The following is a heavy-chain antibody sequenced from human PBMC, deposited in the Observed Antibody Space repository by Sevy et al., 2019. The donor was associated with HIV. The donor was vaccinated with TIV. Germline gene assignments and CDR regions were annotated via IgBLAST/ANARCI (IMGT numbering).Heavy chain of an antibody. CDR1: GFTFSTYA. V-gene: IGHV3-23*01. D-gene: IGHD2-15*01. J-gene: IGHJ6*02. CDR3: AKGDRTFYGLDV. CDR2: ISGSGGST. Sequence: GGSLRLSCAASGFTFSTYAMSWVRQAPGKGLEWVSAISGSGGSTYYADSVKGRLTISRDKSKNTLYLQMNSLRAEDTAVYYCAKGDRTFYGLDVWGQGTTVTVSS.